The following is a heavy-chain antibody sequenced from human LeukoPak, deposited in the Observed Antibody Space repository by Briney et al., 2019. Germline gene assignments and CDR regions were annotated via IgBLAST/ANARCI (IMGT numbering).Heavy chain of an antibody. J-gene: IGHJ4*02. CDR1: GYTFTSYD. CDR3: ARDKVAVAGFYFDY. V-gene: IGHV1-8*01. Sequence: ASVKVSCKASGYTFTSYDINWVRQATGQGLEWMGWMNPNSGNTGYAQKFQGRVTMTRNTSISTAYMELSSLRSEDTAVYYCARDKVAVAGFYFDYWGQGTLVTVSS. D-gene: IGHD6-19*01. CDR2: MNPNSGNT.